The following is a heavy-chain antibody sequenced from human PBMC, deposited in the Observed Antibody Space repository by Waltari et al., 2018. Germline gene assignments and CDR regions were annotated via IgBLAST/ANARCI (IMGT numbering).Heavy chain of an antibody. Sequence: QVQLVQSGAEVKKPGASVKVSCKVSGYTLTDLPMHWVRQAPGKGLEWMGGFDPEDGETIYAQKFQGRVTMTEDTSTDTAYMELSSLRSEDTAVYYCATFPWNYGSNAFDIWGQGTMVTVSS. D-gene: IGHD1-7*01. J-gene: IGHJ3*02. V-gene: IGHV1-24*01. CDR1: GYTLTDLP. CDR2: FDPEDGET. CDR3: ATFPWNYGSNAFDI.